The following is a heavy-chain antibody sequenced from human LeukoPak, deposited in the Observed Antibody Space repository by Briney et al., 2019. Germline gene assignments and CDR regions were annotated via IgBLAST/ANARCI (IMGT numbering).Heavy chain of an antibody. V-gene: IGHV4-39*01. Sequence: SETLSLTCTVSGGSISSSTDYWGWIRQAPGKGLEWIGSIYYHENTYYNSSLKSRVTISVDTSKNQFSLKLSSVTAADTAVYYCARVYGSGSYYNGYYYYYMDVWGKGTTVTISS. J-gene: IGHJ6*03. CDR2: IYYHENT. D-gene: IGHD3-10*01. CDR3: ARVYGSGSYYNGYYYYYMDV. CDR1: GGSISSSTDY.